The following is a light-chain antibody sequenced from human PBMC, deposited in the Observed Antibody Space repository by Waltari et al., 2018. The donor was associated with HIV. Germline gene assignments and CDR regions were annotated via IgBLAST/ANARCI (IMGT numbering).Light chain of an antibody. CDR2: GDS. V-gene: IGLV1-40*01. Sequence: QSVLTQPPSVSGAPGQRGTISCTGSSPNIGAGFGVHWSQQLPGTAPKLLIYGDSNRPSGVPDRFSGSKSGTSASLAITGLQSEDEADYYCQSYDSSLSTAVVFGGGTKLTVL. CDR3: QSYDSSLSTAVV. CDR1: SPNIGAGFG. J-gene: IGLJ2*01.